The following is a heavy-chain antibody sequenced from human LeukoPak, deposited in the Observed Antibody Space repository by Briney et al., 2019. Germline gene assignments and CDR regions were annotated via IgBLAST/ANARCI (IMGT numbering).Heavy chain of an antibody. J-gene: IGHJ6*02. CDR1: GFTFRSYA. Sequence: GGPLRLSCAASGFTFRSYAMTWVRQAPGKGLEWVSAISGSGGTTYYADSVKGRFTVSRDNSKNTLYLQMNSLRAEDTAVYYCAKSDSYYYYYGMDVWGQGTTVTVSS. CDR2: ISGSGGTT. CDR3: AKSDSYYYYYGMDV. V-gene: IGHV3-23*01.